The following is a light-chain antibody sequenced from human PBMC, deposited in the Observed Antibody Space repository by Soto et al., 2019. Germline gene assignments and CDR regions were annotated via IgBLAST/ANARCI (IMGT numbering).Light chain of an antibody. V-gene: IGKV3-20*01. J-gene: IGKJ1*01. CDR1: QSVRNF. CDR3: LQDSSSPQS. CDR2: GVS. Sequence: EIVLTQSPGTLSLSPGERATLSCRASQSVRNFLAWYQQKPGQAPRLLIYGVSSRATGIPDRFSGSGSGTDFTLTVSRLEPEDFAVDYCLQDSSSPQSCGQGTKVEIK.